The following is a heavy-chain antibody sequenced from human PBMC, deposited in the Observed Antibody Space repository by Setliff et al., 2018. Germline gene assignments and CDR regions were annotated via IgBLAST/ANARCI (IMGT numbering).Heavy chain of an antibody. CDR3: ARSRDGGNSSGYSGAFDI. J-gene: IGHJ3*02. CDR1: GYTFTGYY. Sequence: ASVKVSCKASGYTFTGYYMHWVRQAPGQGLEWMGWINPNSGGTNYAQKFQGWVTMTRDTSISSAYMELSRLRSDDTAVYYCARSRDGGNSSGYSGAFDIWGQGTMVTVSS. V-gene: IGHV1-2*04. D-gene: IGHD3-22*01. CDR2: INPNSGGT.